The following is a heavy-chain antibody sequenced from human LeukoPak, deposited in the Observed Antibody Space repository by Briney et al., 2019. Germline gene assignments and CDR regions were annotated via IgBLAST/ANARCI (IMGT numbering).Heavy chain of an antibody. J-gene: IGHJ3*02. V-gene: IGHV1-18*01. CDR1: GYTFTSYG. D-gene: IGHD2-2*02. CDR3: ARSRIVVVPAPKPNAFDI. Sequence: ASVKVSGMASGYTFTSYGISWVRQAPGQGLEWMGWISAYNGNTNYAQKLQGRVTMTTDTSTSTAYMELRSLRSDDTAVYYCARSRIVVVPAPKPNAFDIWGQGTMVTVSS. CDR2: ISAYNGNT.